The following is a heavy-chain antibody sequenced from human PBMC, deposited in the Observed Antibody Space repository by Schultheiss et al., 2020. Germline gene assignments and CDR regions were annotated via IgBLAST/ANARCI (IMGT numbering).Heavy chain of an antibody. Sequence: SQTLSLTCTVSGGSISSSSYYWGWIRQPPGKGLEWIGSIYYSGSTYYNPSLKSRVTISVDTSKNQFSLKLSSVTAADTAVYYCATHKRTASRGAVAGPGYFQHWGQGTLVTVSS. J-gene: IGHJ1*01. D-gene: IGHD6-19*01. V-gene: IGHV4-39*01. CDR3: ATHKRTASRGAVAGPGYFQH. CDR1: GGSISSSSYY. CDR2: IYYSGST.